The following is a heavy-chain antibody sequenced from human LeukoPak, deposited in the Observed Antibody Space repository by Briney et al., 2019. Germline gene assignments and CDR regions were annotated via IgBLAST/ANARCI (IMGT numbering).Heavy chain of an antibody. V-gene: IGHV3-15*01. Sequence: GGSLRLSCAASGFIFSSYEMNWVRQAPGQGLEWVGRVKSKPDGGTTDYAAPVKGRFTISRDDSKNTLYLQMNRLKIEDTAVYFCTTKGDWGQGTLVTVSS. CDR3: TTKGD. CDR1: GFIFSSYE. CDR2: VKSKPDGGTT. J-gene: IGHJ4*02.